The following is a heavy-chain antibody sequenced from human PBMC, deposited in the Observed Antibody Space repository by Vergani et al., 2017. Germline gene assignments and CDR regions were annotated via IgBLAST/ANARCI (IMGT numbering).Heavy chain of an antibody. CDR2: MNPNSGNT. CDR3: ARGRRGVTMVRGVRGAYYMDV. D-gene: IGHD3-10*01. CDR1: GYTFTSYD. Sequence: QVQLVQSGAEVKKPGASVKVSCKASGYTFTSYDINWVRQATGQGLEWMGWMNPNSGNTGYAQKFQGRVTMTRNTSISTAYMELSSLRSEDTAVYYCARGRRGVTMVRGVRGAYYMDVWGKGTTVTVSS. J-gene: IGHJ6*03. V-gene: IGHV1-8*01.